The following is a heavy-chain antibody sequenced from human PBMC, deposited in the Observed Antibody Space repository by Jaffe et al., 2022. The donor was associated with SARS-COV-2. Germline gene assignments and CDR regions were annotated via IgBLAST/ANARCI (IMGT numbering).Heavy chain of an antibody. CDR3: ARETGQQQLGTLAHVWFDP. J-gene: IGHJ5*02. D-gene: IGHD6-13*01. V-gene: IGHV3-53*01. CDR1: GFTVSSNY. CDR2: IYSGGST. Sequence: EVQLVESGGGLIQPGGSLRLSCAASGFTVSSNYMSWVRQAPGKGLEWVSVIYSGGSTYYADSVKGRFTISRDNSKNTLYLQMNSLRAEDTAVYYCARETGQQQLGTLAHVWFDPWGQGTLVTVSS.